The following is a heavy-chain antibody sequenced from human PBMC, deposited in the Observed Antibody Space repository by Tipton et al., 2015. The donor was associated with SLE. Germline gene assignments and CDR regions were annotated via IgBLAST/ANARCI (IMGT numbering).Heavy chain of an antibody. D-gene: IGHD3-3*01. CDR1: GFIFRDYA. J-gene: IGHJ4*02. V-gene: IGHV3-23*01. Sequence: SLRLSCAASGFIFRDYAMAWVRQAPGKGLEWVSEISGSGGSTYYADSVKGRFTISRDNSKNTLYLQMNRLRSEDTAIYYCARDYDFWSGLPYWGQGTLVTVSS. CDR2: ISGSGGST. CDR3: ARDYDFWSGLPY.